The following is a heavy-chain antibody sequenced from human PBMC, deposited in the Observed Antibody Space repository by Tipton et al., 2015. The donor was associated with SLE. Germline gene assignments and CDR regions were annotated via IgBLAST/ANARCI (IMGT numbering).Heavy chain of an antibody. J-gene: IGHJ2*01. CDR1: GGSFSVHY. D-gene: IGHD5-24*01. CDR3: AGLRRATMAGDWYFDL. Sequence: TLFLTCAVYGGSFSVHYWTWSWIRQPPGKGLEWIGEINHRGSTNYNPSLKSRVTISVDTSKNQFSLKLSSVTAADTAVYYCAGLRRATMAGDWYFDLWGRGTLVTVSS. CDR2: INHRGST. V-gene: IGHV4-34*01.